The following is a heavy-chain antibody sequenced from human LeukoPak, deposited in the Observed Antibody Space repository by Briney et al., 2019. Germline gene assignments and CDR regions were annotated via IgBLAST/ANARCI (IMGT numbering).Heavy chain of an antibody. CDR1: GYSFTSYW. Sequence: GESLKISCKGSGYSFTSYWIGWVRQMPGKGLEWMGIIYPGDSDTRYSPSFQGQVTISADKSISTAYLQWSSLRASDTAMYYCARRAHDYCSGGSCYPRYYMDVWGKGTTVTVSS. CDR3: ARRAHDYCSGGSCYPRYYMDV. CDR2: IYPGDSDT. V-gene: IGHV5-51*01. D-gene: IGHD2-15*01. J-gene: IGHJ6*03.